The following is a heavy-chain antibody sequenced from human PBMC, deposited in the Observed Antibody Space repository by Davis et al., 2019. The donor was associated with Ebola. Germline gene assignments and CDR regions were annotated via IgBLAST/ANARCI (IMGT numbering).Heavy chain of an antibody. Sequence: ASVKVSCKASGYTFTSYGISWVRQAPGQGLEWMGWISAYNGNTNYAQKLQGRVTMTTDTSTSTAYMELRSLRSDDTAVYYCARFAYIAGGYYYYYYMDVWGKGTTVTVSS. CDR2: ISAYNGNT. CDR1: GYTFTSYG. V-gene: IGHV1-18*01. CDR3: ARFAYIAGGYYYYYYMDV. D-gene: IGHD2-21*01. J-gene: IGHJ6*03.